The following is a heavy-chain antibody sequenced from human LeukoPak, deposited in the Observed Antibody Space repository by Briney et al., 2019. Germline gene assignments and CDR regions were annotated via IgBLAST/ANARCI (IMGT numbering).Heavy chain of an antibody. CDR3: AKLPDEIDSSSWNWSHDY. D-gene: IGHD6-13*01. J-gene: IGHJ4*02. CDR1: GFTFSSYA. V-gene: IGHV3-23*01. CDR2: ISGSGGST. Sequence: PGGSLRLSCAASGFTFSSYAMSWVRQAPGKGLEWVSAISGSGGSTYYADSVKGRFTISRDNSKNTLYLQMNSLRAEDAAVYYCAKLPDEIDSSSWNWSHDYWGQGTLVTVS.